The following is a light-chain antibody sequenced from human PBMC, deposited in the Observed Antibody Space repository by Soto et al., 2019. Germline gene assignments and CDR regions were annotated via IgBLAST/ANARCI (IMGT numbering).Light chain of an antibody. Sequence: QLVLTQPPSVSGAPGQGVTISCTGSSSNIGSGYDVHWYRHLPGTAPKLLIHRSTRRPSGVPNRFSASKSGTSASLAITGLRGEDEGEYSCQSYDNTLIVPWVFGGGTKLTVL. CDR3: QSYDNTLIVPWV. CDR1: SSNIGSGYD. CDR2: RST. J-gene: IGLJ3*02. V-gene: IGLV1-40*01.